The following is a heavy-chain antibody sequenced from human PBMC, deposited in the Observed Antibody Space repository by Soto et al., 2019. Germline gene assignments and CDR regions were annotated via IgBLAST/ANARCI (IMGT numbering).Heavy chain of an antibody. CDR2: ISYDGRNK. CDR1: GFTFSTYG. D-gene: IGHD3-16*01. CDR3: AKLLRTTGLGAFDY. Sequence: QVLLVESGGGGVQPGRSLRLSCAASGFTFSTYGMHWVRQAAGKGLEWVANISYDGRNKFYADSVKGRFTISRDNSKNTLYLEVNSLRAEDTAVYYCAKLLRTTGLGAFDYWGQGTLVSVSS. J-gene: IGHJ4*02. V-gene: IGHV3-30*18.